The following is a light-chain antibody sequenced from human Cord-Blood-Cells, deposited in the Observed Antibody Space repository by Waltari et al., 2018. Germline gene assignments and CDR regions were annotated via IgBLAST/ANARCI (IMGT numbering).Light chain of an antibody. CDR2: GAS. Sequence: EIVLTQSPGTLSLSPGASATLSCRASQSVSSSYLAWYQQKPGQAPRLLIYGASSRATGIPDRFSGSGSGTDFTLTISRLEPEDFAVYYCQQYGSPITFGQGTRLEIK. CDR1: QSVSSSY. V-gene: IGKV3-20*01. CDR3: QQYGSPIT. J-gene: IGKJ5*01.